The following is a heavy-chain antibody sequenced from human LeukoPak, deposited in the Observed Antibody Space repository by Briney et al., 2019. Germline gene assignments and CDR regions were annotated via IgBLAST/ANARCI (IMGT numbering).Heavy chain of an antibody. Sequence: SETLSLTCTVSGDSINGYYWSWIRQPPGRGLKWIGFISNSGNPNYDPSTSYSPSLRGRVTISLDTSKNQFSLNLSAVSAADTAVYFCARHHPAPETYYFDFWGQGSLVAVSS. CDR1: GDSINGYY. CDR3: ARHHPAPETYYFDF. V-gene: IGHV4-59*08. J-gene: IGHJ4*02. CDR2: ISNSGNP.